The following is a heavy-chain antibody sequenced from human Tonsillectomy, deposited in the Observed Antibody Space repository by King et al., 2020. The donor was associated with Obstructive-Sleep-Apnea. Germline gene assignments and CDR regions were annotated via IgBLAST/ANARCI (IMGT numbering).Heavy chain of an antibody. D-gene: IGHD5-12*01. V-gene: IGHV3-64*01. CDR1: GFTFSSYV. CDR3: ARAPYGGYPGY. CDR2: ISSNGDST. Sequence: VQLVESGGALVQPGGSLRLSCAASGFTFSSYVKRWVRQAPGKGLEYVSAISSNGDSTYYANSVKGRFTISRDNSKNQLYLQMGSLRAEDMAVYYCARAPYGGYPGYWGQGTLVTVSS. J-gene: IGHJ4*02.